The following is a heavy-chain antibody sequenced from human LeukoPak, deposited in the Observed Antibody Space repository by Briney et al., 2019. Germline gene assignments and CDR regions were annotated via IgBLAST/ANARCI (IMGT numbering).Heavy chain of an antibody. CDR3: ACRMFASNWFQP. CDR2: IYPGDSRT. Sequence: GESLKFSCLGSGYSFIDYWIGWVRQMPGKGLEWMAVIYPGDSRTRYNPSFQGQVTISADKSINTAYLEWNSLKASDTALYYCACRMFASNWFQPWGQGTLVTVSS. CDR1: GYSFIDYW. V-gene: IGHV5-51*01. J-gene: IGHJ5*02. D-gene: IGHD3-10*02.